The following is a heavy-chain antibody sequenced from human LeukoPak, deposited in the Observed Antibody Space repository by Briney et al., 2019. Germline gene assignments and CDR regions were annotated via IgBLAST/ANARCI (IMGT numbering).Heavy chain of an antibody. CDR3: ARVEGAAYCFDY. D-gene: IGHD1-26*01. Sequence: PGGSLRLSCAASGFTVISNFLSWVRQAPGKGLEWVSVIYSGGTTYYADSVKGRFTISRDNSKNTLYLQMNSLRAEDTAVYYCARVEGAAYCFDYWGQGTLVTVSS. CDR2: IYSGGTT. CDR1: GFTVISNF. J-gene: IGHJ4*02. V-gene: IGHV3-53*01.